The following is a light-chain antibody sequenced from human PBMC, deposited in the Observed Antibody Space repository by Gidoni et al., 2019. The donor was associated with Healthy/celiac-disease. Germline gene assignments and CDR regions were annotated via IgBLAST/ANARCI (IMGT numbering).Light chain of an antibody. J-gene: IGLJ3*02. CDR2: DVS. Sequence: QSALTQHASGSGSPGQSITISCTGTSSDVGGHNSVSWYQQLPGQAPKLMIYDVSNLPSGVSIRFPGSKSGNTAALTISGLQAEYEAEYYCSSYTSSSTLVFGGGTKLTLL. V-gene: IGLV2-14*01. CDR3: SSYTSSSTLV. CDR1: SSDVGGHNS.